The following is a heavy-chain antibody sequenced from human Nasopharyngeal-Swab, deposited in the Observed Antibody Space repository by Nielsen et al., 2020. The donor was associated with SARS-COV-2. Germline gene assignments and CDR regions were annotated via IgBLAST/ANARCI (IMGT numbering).Heavy chain of an antibody. CDR3: AREDYYDSSGYPPYYYYGMDV. D-gene: IGHD3-22*01. CDR2: INPSGGST. J-gene: IGHJ6*02. V-gene: IGHV1-46*01. Sequence: WVRQAPGQGLEWMGIINPSGGSTSYAQKFQGRATMTRDTSTSTVYMELSSLRSEDTAVYYCAREDYYDSSGYPPYYYYGMDVWGQGTTVTVSS.